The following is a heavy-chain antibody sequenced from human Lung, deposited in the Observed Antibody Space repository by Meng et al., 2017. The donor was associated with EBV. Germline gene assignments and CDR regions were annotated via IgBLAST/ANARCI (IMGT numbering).Heavy chain of an antibody. D-gene: IGHD5/OR15-5a*01. J-gene: IGHJ4*02. CDR1: GFSLSTWGLG. CDR3: AHRHRLRDFDY. CDR2: IYWDYDH. Sequence: QIPLKESGLPLVKPTQPLTLSCTFSGFSLSTWGLGVGWIRQPPGKDLELLSIIYWDYDHRYSPSLKNTLTTSKDTFKLQVVLTLTNIDPVDTATYYCAHRHRLRDFDYWGQGTLVTVSS. V-gene: IGHV2-5*02.